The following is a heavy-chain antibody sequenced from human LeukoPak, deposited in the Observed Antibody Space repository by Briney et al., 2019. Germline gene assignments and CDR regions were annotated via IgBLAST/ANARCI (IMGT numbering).Heavy chain of an antibody. J-gene: IGHJ5*02. CDR2: MSYDGINK. Sequence: GSLRLSCAASGFTFGSYAMHWVRQAPGKGLEWVAVMSYDGINKYYADSVKGRFTISRDNSKNTLYLQMNSLRAEDTAMYYCARDRYYDILTGYGWFDPWGQGTLVTVSS. CDR1: GFTFGSYA. CDR3: ARDRYYDILTGYGWFDP. D-gene: IGHD3-9*01. V-gene: IGHV3-30*04.